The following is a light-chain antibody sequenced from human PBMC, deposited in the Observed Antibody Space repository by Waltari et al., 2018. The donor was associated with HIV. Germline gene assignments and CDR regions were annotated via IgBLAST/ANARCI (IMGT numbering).Light chain of an antibody. V-gene: IGLV1-40*01. CDR3: QSYDSTLRVV. Sequence: QPVLTQPPSVSGAPVQRGTICYTRSSTNIGETYDVHWYQQLPGTAPKLLIYANNNRPSGVPDRFSGSKSGTSASLAITGLQAEDEADYYCQSYDSTLRVVFGGGTKLTVL. J-gene: IGLJ2*01. CDR2: ANN. CDR1: STNIGETYD.